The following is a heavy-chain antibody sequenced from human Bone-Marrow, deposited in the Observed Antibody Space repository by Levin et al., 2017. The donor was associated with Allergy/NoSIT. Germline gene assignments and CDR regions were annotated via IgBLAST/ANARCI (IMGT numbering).Heavy chain of an antibody. CDR3: AKDGEISETPPYYLDY. CDR2: ISGSGGVT. CDR1: GFTFSTYA. J-gene: IGHJ4*02. Sequence: LSLTCVASGFTFSTYALGWVRQAPGRGLDWVSSISGSGGVTAYGDSVQGRFTISRDNSRNTVFLQMNSLRADDTAVYYCAKDGEISETPPYYLDYWGQGTLVTVSS. D-gene: IGHD3-10*01. V-gene: IGHV3-23*01.